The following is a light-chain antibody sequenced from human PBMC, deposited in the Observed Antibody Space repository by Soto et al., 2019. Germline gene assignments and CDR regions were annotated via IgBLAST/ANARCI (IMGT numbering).Light chain of an antibody. CDR3: AVWDDSLNGSVA. V-gene: IGLV1-47*01. CDR2: RND. CDR1: SSNIGSNF. J-gene: IGLJ2*01. Sequence: QYVLTQAPSASGTPGQRVTISCSGSSSNIGSNFVYWYQKFPGTAPKVLIYRNDQRPSGVPDRFSGSKSGTSASLAISGLRSDDESDYYCAVWDDSLNGSVAFGGGTKVTVL.